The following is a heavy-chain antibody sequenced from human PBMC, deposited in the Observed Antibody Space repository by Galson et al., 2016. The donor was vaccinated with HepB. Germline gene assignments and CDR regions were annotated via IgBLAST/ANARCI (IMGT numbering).Heavy chain of an antibody. CDR1: GFSLTTSGEG. V-gene: IGHV2-5*02. CDR3: AHAPVSEYSGLYTESGVVDN. Sequence: PALVKPTQTLTLTCTFSGFSLTTSGEGVGWIRQPPGKALEWVALIYWDDDKRCSQSLKSRLNITKATSKNLVDLTMTNMDPVDTATYYCAHAPVSEYSGLYTESGVVDNWGQGTMVTVSS. D-gene: IGHD5-12*01. J-gene: IGHJ3*02. CDR2: IYWDDDK.